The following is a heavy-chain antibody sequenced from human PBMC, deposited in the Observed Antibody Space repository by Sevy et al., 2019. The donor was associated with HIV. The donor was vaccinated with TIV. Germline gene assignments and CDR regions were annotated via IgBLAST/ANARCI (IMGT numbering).Heavy chain of an antibody. V-gene: IGHV1-18*01. CDR1: GYTFTTYG. CDR2: ISTYNGNT. Sequence: ASVKVSCKASGYTFTTYGISWVRQAPGQGLEWMGWISTYNGNTNYAQKLQDRVTMTTDTSTGTAYMELRGLGSDDTAVYYCARGARFGDAFDIWGQGTMVTVSS. D-gene: IGHD3-10*01. CDR3: ARGARFGDAFDI. J-gene: IGHJ3*02.